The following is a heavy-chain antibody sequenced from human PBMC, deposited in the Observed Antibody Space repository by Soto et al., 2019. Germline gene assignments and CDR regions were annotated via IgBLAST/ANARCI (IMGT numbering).Heavy chain of an antibody. Sequence: QVQLVQSGAEVKKPGSSVKVSCKASGGTFSSYTISWVRQAPGQGLEWMGRIIPILGIANYAQKFQGRVTITADKSTSTAYTELSSLRSEDTAVYYCARGRDGYNLAEYFQHWGQGTLVTVSS. CDR3: ARGRDGYNLAEYFQH. CDR1: GGTFSSYT. CDR2: IIPILGIA. D-gene: IGHD5-12*01. J-gene: IGHJ1*01. V-gene: IGHV1-69*02.